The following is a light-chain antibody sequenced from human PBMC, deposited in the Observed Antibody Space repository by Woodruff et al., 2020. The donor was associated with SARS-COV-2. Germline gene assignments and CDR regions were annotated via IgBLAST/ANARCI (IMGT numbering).Light chain of an antibody. Sequence: SGSPGQSVTISCTGTSSDVGGYNYVSWYQQHPGKAPKLMIYDVSKRPSGVPDRFSGSKSGNTASLTISGLQAEDEADYYCCSYAGSYTWVFG. CDR1: SSDVGGYNY. V-gene: IGLV2-11*01. J-gene: IGLJ3*02. CDR2: DVS. CDR3: CSYAGSYTWV.